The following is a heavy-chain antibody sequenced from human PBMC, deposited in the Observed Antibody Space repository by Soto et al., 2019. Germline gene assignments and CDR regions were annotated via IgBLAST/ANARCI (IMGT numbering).Heavy chain of an antibody. CDR1: VFTFSSSG. D-gene: IGHD2-21*02. Sequence: GASVKVSCKASVFTFSSSGIHWVRQAPGQGLEWMGTVNPSGGHTTYAQHFLGRVTMTRDTSTSTLYMELTSLTSDDTAVYYCARGGHVVVVTAALDYWGQGTLVTVYS. CDR3: ARGGHVVVVTAALDY. J-gene: IGHJ4*02. V-gene: IGHV1-46*01. CDR2: VNPSGGHT.